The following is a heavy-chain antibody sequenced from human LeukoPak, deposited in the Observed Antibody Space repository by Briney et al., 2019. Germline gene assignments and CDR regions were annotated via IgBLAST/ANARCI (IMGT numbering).Heavy chain of an antibody. J-gene: IGHJ4*02. CDR1: GYTFTAYY. Sequence: GASVKVSCKASGYTFTAYYIHWVRQAPGQGLEWMGWLNPNSGGTNYAQNFQGRVTMTRDTSINTAYMDLSRLSSDDTAVYYCARGPYYYDTSGNFDDWGQGTLVTVSS. V-gene: IGHV1-2*02. D-gene: IGHD3-22*01. CDR3: ARGPYYYDTSGNFDD. CDR2: LNPNSGGT.